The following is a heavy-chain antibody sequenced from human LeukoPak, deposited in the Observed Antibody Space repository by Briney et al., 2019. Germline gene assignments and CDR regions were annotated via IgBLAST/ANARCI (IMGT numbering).Heavy chain of an antibody. D-gene: IGHD2-21*01. Sequence: ASVKVSCKASGYTFTGYYIHWVRQAPGQGPEWMGWINPNSGGTNYAQKFQGRVTMTRDTSISTAYMELSRLRSDDTAVYYCARGAYCGGDCYSFDYWGQGTLVAVSS. CDR1: GYTFTGYY. V-gene: IGHV1-2*02. CDR3: ARGAYCGGDCYSFDY. CDR2: INPNSGGT. J-gene: IGHJ4*02.